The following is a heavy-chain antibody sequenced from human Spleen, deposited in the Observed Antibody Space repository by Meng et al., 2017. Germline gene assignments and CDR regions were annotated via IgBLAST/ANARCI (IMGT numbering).Heavy chain of an antibody. CDR2: IYYSGST. D-gene: IGHD3-10*01. V-gene: IGHV4-61*01. J-gene: IGHJ4*02. CDR1: GGSVSSGSYY. CDR3: ARAKRLGYFGLASQYAD. Sequence: SETLSLTCTVSGGSVSSGSYYWSWIRQPPGKGLEWIGYIYYSGSTNYNPSLKSRVTISVDTSKNQFSLKLNSVTAADTAVYYCARAKRLGYFGLASQYADWGQGTLVTVSS.